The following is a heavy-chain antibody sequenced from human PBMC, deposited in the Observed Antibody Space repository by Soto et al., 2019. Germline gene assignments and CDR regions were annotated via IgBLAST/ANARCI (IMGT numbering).Heavy chain of an antibody. CDR3: ARGGQDFWSAPFDY. J-gene: IGHJ4*01. CDR1: YGSISTYF. V-gene: IGHV4-4*07. CDR2: IDNSGNT. D-gene: IGHD3-3*01. Sequence: QGQLQESGPGLVKPSETLSLTCTVSYGSISTYFCNWIRQPAVKGLEWIGRIDNSGNTNYNPSLKSRLTMSADPSRNQFSLQVNSVTAADTAVYDCARGGQDFWSAPFDYWGHGALVTVSS.